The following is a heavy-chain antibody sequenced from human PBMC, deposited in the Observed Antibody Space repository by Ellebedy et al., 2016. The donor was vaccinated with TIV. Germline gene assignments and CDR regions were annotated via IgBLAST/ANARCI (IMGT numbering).Heavy chain of an antibody. CDR1: GGSISSSSYY. D-gene: IGHD5-12*01. J-gene: IGHJ3*02. V-gene: IGHV4-39*07. CDR2: IYYSGST. Sequence: MPSETLSLTCTVSGGSISSSSYYWGCIRLPPGKGLEWIWNIYYSGSTYYNTSLQSRVTISVDTSKNQFSLWLNSVTAADTAVYYCARFVRATKAFDIWGQGTMVTVSS. CDR3: ARFVRATKAFDI.